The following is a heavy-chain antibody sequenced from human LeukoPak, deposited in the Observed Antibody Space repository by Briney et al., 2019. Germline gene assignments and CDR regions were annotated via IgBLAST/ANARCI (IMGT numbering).Heavy chain of an antibody. V-gene: IGHV3-53*01. CDR3: ARDNIAAAGILDY. CDR2: IYSGGST. J-gene: IGHJ4*02. CDR1: GFTVSSNY. Sequence: GGSLRLSCAASGFTVSSNYMSWVRQAPGKGLEWVSVIYSGGSTYYADSVKGRFTISRDNSKSTLYLQMNSLRAEDTAVYYCARDNIAAAGILDYWGQGTLVTVSS. D-gene: IGHD6-13*01.